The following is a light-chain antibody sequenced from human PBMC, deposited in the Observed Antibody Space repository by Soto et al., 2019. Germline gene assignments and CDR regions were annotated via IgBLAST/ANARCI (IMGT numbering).Light chain of an antibody. V-gene: IGKV3-15*01. CDR3: QHYDGWPIT. CDR2: DAS. J-gene: IGKJ5*01. CDR1: QSVSSH. Sequence: EISMTQSPATLSVSPGEGATFSCRASQSVSSHLAWYQHKPGQAPRLLIYDASTRATGIPASFSGSGSGTEFTLTISSLQSEDFAVYYCQHYDGWPITFGQGTRLEIK.